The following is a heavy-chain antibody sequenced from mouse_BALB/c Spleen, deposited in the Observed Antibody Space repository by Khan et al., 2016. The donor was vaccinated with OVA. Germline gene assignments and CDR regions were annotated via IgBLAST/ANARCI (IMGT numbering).Heavy chain of an antibody. CDR2: IWSGGSP. CDR1: GFSLTSYG. J-gene: IGHJ2*01. CDR3: SRNYDGYYYFDY. Sequence: QMQLEESGPGLVQPSQSLSITCTVSGFSLTSYGVHWVRQSPGKGLEWLGVIWSGGSPDYNAAFISRLSISKDNSKSQVFFKMNSMQADDTAIYYCSRNYDGYYYFDYWGQGTTLTFSS. V-gene: IGHV2-4-1*01. D-gene: IGHD2-3*01.